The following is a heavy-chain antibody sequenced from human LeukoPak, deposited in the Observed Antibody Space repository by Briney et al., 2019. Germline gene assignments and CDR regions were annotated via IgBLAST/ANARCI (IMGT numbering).Heavy chain of an antibody. CDR1: GGSITGYY. V-gene: IGHV4-59*01. Sequence: SETLSLTCSVSGGSITGYYWNWIWQPPGKGLEWIGYMYNSASFNYNPSLKSRVTMSIDTSKNQISLELTSVTEADTAVYYCAKNTSTYYYYYMDVWGKGTTVIVSS. J-gene: IGHJ6*03. D-gene: IGHD2-2*01. CDR3: AKNTSTYYYYYMDV. CDR2: MYNSASF.